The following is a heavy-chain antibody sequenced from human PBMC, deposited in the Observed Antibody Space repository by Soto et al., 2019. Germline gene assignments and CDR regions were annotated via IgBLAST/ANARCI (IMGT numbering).Heavy chain of an antibody. CDR1: GGTFSSYA. V-gene: IGHV1-69*06. CDR3: ARSPVVVITFRYWYFDL. CDR2: IIPIFGTA. D-gene: IGHD3-22*01. J-gene: IGHJ2*01. Sequence: QVQLVQSGAEVKKPGSSVKVSCKASGGTFSSYAISWVRQAPGQGLEWMGGIIPIFGTANYAQKFQGRVTITADKSTSTAYMELSSLRSEDTAVYYCARSPVVVITFRYWYFDLWGRGTLVTVSS.